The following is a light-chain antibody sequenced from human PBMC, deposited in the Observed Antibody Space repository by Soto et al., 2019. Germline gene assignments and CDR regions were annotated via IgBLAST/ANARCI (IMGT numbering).Light chain of an antibody. CDR1: TYGFETYNQ. J-gene: IGLJ1*01. CDR3: SSYTSSSTRV. Sequence: QSALTQPASMSGSPGQSITISCSGTTYGFETYNQVSWYQQHPGKAPKLMIYEVSNRPSGVSNRFSGSKSGNTASLTISGLQAEDEADYYCSSYTSSSTRVFGTGSKLTVL. CDR2: EVS. V-gene: IGLV2-14*02.